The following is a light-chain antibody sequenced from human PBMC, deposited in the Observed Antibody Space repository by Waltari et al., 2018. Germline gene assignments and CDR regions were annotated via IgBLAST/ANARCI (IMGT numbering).Light chain of an antibody. J-gene: IGLJ3*02. CDR3: LIYMGSGIWV. Sequence: QTVVTQAPSLSVSPGGTVPLPCALRSGPLASSSYARWDQPTPGHPPRTLVYKASSRSSGVPDRFSGSTLGNKAALTITGAQADDEADYYCLIYMGSGIWVFGGGTKLTVL. CDR1: SGPLASSSY. CDR2: KAS. V-gene: IGLV8-61*01.